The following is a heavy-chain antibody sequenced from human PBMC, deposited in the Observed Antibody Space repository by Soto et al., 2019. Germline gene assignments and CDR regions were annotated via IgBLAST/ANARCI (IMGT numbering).Heavy chain of an antibody. CDR3: VRAEDHGDYVRGDFDF. D-gene: IGHD4-17*01. CDR1: GFSFSSYS. CDR2: ISSTSDYI. V-gene: IGHV3-21*01. Sequence: QLVESGGGLVKPGGSLRLSCAASGFSFSSYSLNWVRQAPGKGLEWVSFISSTSDYIYYADSVKGRFTISRDNAKNSLLLQMNSLRAEDSALYYCVRAEDHGDYVRGDFDFWGQGTLVTVSS. J-gene: IGHJ4*02.